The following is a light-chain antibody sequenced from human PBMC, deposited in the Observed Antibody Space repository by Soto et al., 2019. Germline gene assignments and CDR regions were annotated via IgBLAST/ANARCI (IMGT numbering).Light chain of an antibody. CDR1: KLGDKY. V-gene: IGLV3-1*01. CDR3: QAWDSSTYV. CDR2: QDN. J-gene: IGLJ1*01. Sequence: SYELTQQPSVSVSPGQTASITCSGDKLGDKYACWYQQKPGQSPVLVIYQDNKRPSGIPERFSGSNSGNTATLTISGTQAMDEADYYCQAWDSSTYVFGTGTKLTVL.